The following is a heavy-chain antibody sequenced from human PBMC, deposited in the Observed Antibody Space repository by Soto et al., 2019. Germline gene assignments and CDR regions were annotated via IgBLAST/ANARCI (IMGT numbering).Heavy chain of an antibody. D-gene: IGHD5-12*01. V-gene: IGHV3-33*01. Sequence: TGGSLRLSCAASGFTFSSYGMHWVRQAPGKGLEWVAVIWYDGSNKYYADSVKGRFTISRDNSKNTLYLQMNSLRAEDTAVYYCARDFMSGYDFYYYYYGMDVWGQGTTVTVSS. CDR1: GFTFSSYG. J-gene: IGHJ6*02. CDR3: ARDFMSGYDFYYYYYGMDV. CDR2: IWYDGSNK.